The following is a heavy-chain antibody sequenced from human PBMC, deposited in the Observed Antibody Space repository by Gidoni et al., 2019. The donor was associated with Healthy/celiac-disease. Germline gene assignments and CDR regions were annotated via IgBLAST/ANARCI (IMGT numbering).Heavy chain of an antibody. CDR2: IYTSGST. V-gene: IGHV4-61*02. CDR1: GGSISSGSYY. J-gene: IGHJ6*03. CDR3: AREGRIVAGSYYMDV. Sequence: QVQLQESGPGLVKPSQTLSLTCTVSGGSISSGSYYWSWIRQPAGKGLEWIVRIYTSGSTNYNPSLKSRVTISVDTSKNQFSLKLSSVTAADTAVYYCAREGRIVAGSYYMDVWGKGTTVTVSS. D-gene: IGHD2-15*01.